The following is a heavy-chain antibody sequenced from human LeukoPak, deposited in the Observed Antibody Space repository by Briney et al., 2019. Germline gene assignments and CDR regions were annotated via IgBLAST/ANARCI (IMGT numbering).Heavy chain of an antibody. V-gene: IGHV1-2*02. D-gene: IGHD6-13*01. Sequence: WASVRVSCTASGYTFTGYYMNWVRQAPGQGLEWMGWINPNSGGTNYAETVKGRVTITRDTSNSTAYMELSRLRSDDTAVYYCARDRSARWYSSSWYEANWFDPWGQGTLGTVSA. CDR1: GYTFTGYY. CDR2: INPNSGGT. J-gene: IGHJ5*02. CDR3: ARDRSARWYSSSWYEANWFDP.